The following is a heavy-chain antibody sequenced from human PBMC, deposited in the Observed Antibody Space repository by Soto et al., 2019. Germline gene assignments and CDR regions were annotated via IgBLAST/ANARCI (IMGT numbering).Heavy chain of an antibody. CDR2: IYYSGST. CDR3: ARKLVDDSSGYYYDY. Sequence: SETLSLTCTVSGGSISSGGYYWSWIRQHPGKGLEWIGYIYYSGSTYYNPSLKSRVTISVDTSKNQFSLKLSSVTAADTAVYYCARKLVDDSSGYYYDYWGQGTLVTVSS. CDR1: GGSISSGGYY. V-gene: IGHV4-31*03. D-gene: IGHD3-22*01. J-gene: IGHJ4*02.